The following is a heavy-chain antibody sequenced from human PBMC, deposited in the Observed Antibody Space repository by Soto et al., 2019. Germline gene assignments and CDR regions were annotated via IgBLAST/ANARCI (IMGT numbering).Heavy chain of an antibody. V-gene: IGHV4-4*02. CDR2: IYHSGST. CDR3: ARRWGEGRVDY. D-gene: IGHD3-10*01. Sequence: QVQLQESGPGLVKPSGTLSLTCAVSGGSISSSNWWSWVRQPPGKGLQWIGEIYHSGSTNYIPSPKXRVTTAVDKSRNQFSLKLSSVTAADTAVYYCARRWGEGRVDYWGQGTLVTVSS. CDR1: GGSISSSNW. J-gene: IGHJ4*02.